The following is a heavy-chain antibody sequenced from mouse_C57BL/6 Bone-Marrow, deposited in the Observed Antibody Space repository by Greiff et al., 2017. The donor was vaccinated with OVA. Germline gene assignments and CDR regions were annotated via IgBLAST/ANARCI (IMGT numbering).Heavy chain of an antibody. CDR3: ARHCPDDYYPDY. V-gene: IGHV5-6*01. D-gene: IGHD2-4*01. Sequence: EVQLVESGGDLVKPGGSLKLSCAASGFTFSSYGMSWVRQTPDKRLEWVATISSGGSYTYYPDSVKGRFTISRDNAKNTLYLQMSSLKSEDTAMYYCARHCPDDYYPDYWGQGTTLTVSS. J-gene: IGHJ2*01. CDR2: ISSGGSYT. CDR1: GFTFSSYG.